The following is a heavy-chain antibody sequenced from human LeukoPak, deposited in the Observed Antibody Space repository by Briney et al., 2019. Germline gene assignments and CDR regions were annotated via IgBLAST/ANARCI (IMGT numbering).Heavy chain of an antibody. Sequence: PSQTLSLTCTVSSGSLNSGLYYWTWIRQPAGKGLEWIGRISSTGSTTYNPSLKGRGSISLDTSKNSFSLKVTPVTAADTAVYYCARETEEVYSRSWGLYDSYYYMDAWGNGTTVTVS. V-gene: IGHV4-61*02. D-gene: IGHD2-21*01. CDR1: SGSLNSGLYY. CDR2: ISSTGST. J-gene: IGHJ6*03. CDR3: ARETEEVYSRSWGLYDSYYYMDA.